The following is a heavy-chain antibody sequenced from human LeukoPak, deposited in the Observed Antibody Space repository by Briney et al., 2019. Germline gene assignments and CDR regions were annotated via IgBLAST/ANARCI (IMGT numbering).Heavy chain of an antibody. J-gene: IGHJ5*02. V-gene: IGHV3-21*01. D-gene: IGHD2-15*01. CDR3: ARTATPGFIVVVVAATPGGNWFDP. CDR1: GFTSSSYS. CDR2: ISSSSSYI. Sequence: KPGGSLRLSCAASGFTSSSYSMNWVRQAPGKGLEWVSSISSSSSYIYYADSVKGRFTISRDNAKNSLYLQMNSLRAEDTAVYYCARTATPGFIVVVVAATPGGNWFDPWGQGTLVTVSS.